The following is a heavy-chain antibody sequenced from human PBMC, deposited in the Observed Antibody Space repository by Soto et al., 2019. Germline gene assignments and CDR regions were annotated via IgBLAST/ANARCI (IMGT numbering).Heavy chain of an antibody. V-gene: IGHV3-30-3*01. CDR3: ARDMCSGGSCYRRGFDY. D-gene: IGHD2-15*01. CDR2: ISYDGSNK. CDR1: GFTFSSYA. J-gene: IGHJ4*02. Sequence: QVQLVESGGGVVQPGRSLRLSCAASGFTFSSYAMHWVRQAPGKGLEWVAVISYDGSNKYYADSVKGRFTISRDNSKKTLYLQMNSLRAEDTAVYYCARDMCSGGSCYRRGFDYWGQGTLVTVSS.